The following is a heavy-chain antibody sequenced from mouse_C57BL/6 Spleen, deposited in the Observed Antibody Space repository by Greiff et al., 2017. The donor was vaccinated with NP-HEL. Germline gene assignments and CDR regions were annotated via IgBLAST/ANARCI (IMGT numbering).Heavy chain of an antibody. J-gene: IGHJ4*01. V-gene: IGHV1-15*01. CDR3: TRARSNYDYYAMDY. Sequence: QVQLKQSGAELVRPGASVTLSCKASGYTFTDYEMHWVKQTPVHGLEWIGAIDPETGGTAYNQKFKGKALLTADKSSSTAYMELRSLTSEDSAVYYCTRARSNYDYYAMDYWGQGTSVTVSS. CDR1: GYTFTDYE. D-gene: IGHD2-5*01. CDR2: IDPETGGT.